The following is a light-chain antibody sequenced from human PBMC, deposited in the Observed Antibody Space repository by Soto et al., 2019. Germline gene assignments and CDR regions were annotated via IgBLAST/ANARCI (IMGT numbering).Light chain of an antibody. CDR1: QIIISC. CDR2: DAS. V-gene: IGKV1-5*01. CDR3: QQYHTSSIT. Sequence: DIEMTQSPSTLSASVDDRVTITCRASQIIISCLAWYQQKPGKAPSPLTYDASTLEGGVPSRFSGTGSGTEFTLTIDRLQPDDFATYYCQQYHTSSITFGQGTRLEIK. J-gene: IGKJ5*01.